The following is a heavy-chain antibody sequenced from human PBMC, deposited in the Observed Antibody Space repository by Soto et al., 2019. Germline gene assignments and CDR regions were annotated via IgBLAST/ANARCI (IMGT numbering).Heavy chain of an antibody. CDR1: GDSVGNDVW. D-gene: IGHD2-15*01. CDR2: VYRNGFS. J-gene: IGHJ4*02. V-gene: IGHV4-4*02. Sequence: SETLSLTCAVSGDSVGNDVWWSWVRQPPGKGLEWIGEVYRNGFSDSNPSLQGRVTILAAVPQNQFSLKLTSATAADTAIYYCARDAALPGETDRFEYWGQGILGTVCS. CDR3: ARDAALPGETDRFEY.